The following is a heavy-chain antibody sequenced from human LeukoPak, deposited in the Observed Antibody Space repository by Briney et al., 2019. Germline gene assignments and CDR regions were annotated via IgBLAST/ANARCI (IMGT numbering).Heavy chain of an antibody. CDR3: ARDPRKDCGGDCYYYYGMDV. Sequence: GGSLRLSCAASGFTVSSNYMSWVRQAPGKGLEWVSVIYSGGSTYYADSVKGRFTISRHNSKNTLYLQMNSLRAEDTAVYYCARDPRKDCGGDCYYYYGMDVWGQGTTVTVPS. V-gene: IGHV3-53*04. D-gene: IGHD2-21*02. CDR2: IYSGGST. CDR1: GFTVSSNY. J-gene: IGHJ6*02.